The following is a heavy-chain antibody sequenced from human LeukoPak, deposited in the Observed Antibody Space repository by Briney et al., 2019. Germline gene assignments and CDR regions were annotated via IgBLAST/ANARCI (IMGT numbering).Heavy chain of an antibody. Sequence: SETLSLTCAVYGGSFSGYYWSWIRQPPGKGLEWIGEINHSGSTNYNPSLKSRVTISVDTSKTQFSLKLSSVTAADTAVYYCARVPARGYSGYGFDYGMDVWGQGTTVTVSS. CDR1: GGSFSGYY. J-gene: IGHJ6*02. V-gene: IGHV4-34*01. D-gene: IGHD5-12*01. CDR2: INHSGST. CDR3: ARVPARGYSGYGFDYGMDV.